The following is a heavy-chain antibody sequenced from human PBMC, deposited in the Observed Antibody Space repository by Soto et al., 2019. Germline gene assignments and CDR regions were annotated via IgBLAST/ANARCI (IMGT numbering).Heavy chain of an antibody. CDR1: GDSVSSNTAA. Sequence: SPTLSLTCAISGDSVSSNTAAWNWIRSSPSRGLEWLGRTYYRSNWRHDYAVSVKSRITVNPDTSKNHFSLQLNSVTPDDTAMYYCARRIAGTGYYYYGMDVWGQGTTVTV. D-gene: IGHD1-1*01. J-gene: IGHJ6*02. V-gene: IGHV6-1*01. CDR2: TYYRSNWRH. CDR3: ARRIAGTGYYYYGMDV.